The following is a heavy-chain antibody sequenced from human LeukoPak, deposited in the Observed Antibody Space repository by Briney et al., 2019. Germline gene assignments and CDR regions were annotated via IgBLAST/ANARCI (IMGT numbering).Heavy chain of an antibody. CDR1: GGTFSNYA. V-gene: IGHV1-69*13. Sequence: LVKVSCKASGGTFSNYAISWVRQAPGQGLEWMGGIIPIFGTANYAQKFQGRVTITADESTSTAYMELSSLRSEDTAVYYCARNSDFWSGYYSAWGQGTLVTVSS. J-gene: IGHJ5*02. D-gene: IGHD3-3*01. CDR2: IIPIFGTA. CDR3: ARNSDFWSGYYSA.